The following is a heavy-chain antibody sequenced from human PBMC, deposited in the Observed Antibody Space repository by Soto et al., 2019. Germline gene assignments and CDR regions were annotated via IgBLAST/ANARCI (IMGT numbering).Heavy chain of an antibody. CDR2: FDPEDGET. D-gene: IGHD2-8*01. CDR1: GYTLTELS. CDR3: ATYNCTNGVCYNPTAFDI. Sequence: ASVKVSCKVSGYTLTELSMHWVRQAPGKGLEWMGGFDPEDGETIYAQKFQGRVTMTEDTSTDTAYMELSSLRSEDTAVYYCATYNCTNGVCYNPTAFDIWGQGTMVTVSS. V-gene: IGHV1-24*01. J-gene: IGHJ3*02.